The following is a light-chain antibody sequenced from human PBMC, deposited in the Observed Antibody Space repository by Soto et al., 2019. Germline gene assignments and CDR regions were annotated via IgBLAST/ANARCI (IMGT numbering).Light chain of an antibody. Sequence: DIQLTQSPSFLSASVGDRVTITCRASQGISSYLAWYQQKPGKAPKLLIYAASTLQHWVPSRFSGSGSGTEVTLTISSLQPEDLATYYCQQLNSFPLTFGGGTKVEIK. CDR3: QQLNSFPLT. V-gene: IGKV1-9*01. CDR1: QGISSY. CDR2: AAS. J-gene: IGKJ4*01.